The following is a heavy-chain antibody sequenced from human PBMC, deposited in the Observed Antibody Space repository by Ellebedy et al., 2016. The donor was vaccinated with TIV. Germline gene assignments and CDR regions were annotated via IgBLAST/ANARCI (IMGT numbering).Heavy chain of an antibody. CDR1: GFTFSNYN. CDR2: IRSNGSDK. D-gene: IGHD3-22*01. Sequence: GESLKISCVASGFTFSNYNMNWVRQSPGKGLEWVSSIRSNGSDKYYAESVKGRFTISRDNSKHTLYVQLNSLSAEDTAVYYCAKASGSSGNTNYYFDYWGQGTLVTVSS. V-gene: IGHV3-21*04. CDR3: AKASGSSGNTNYYFDY. J-gene: IGHJ4*02.